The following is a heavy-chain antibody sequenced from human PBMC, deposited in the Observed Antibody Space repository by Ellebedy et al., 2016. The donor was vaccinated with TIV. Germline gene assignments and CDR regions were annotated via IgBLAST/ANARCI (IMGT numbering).Heavy chain of an antibody. J-gene: IGHJ1*01. CDR3: ASGGASSKYLHP. V-gene: IGHV4-59*01. D-gene: IGHD6-6*01. Sequence: MPSETLSLTCTVSGDSISSYYWSWIRQPPGKGLAWSGYIYYTWGTNYNPSLKSRVTMSVDTSKNQFSLNLSSVTTADTAVYYCASGGASSKYLHPWGQGTLVTVSS. CDR2: IYYTWGT. CDR1: GDSISSYY.